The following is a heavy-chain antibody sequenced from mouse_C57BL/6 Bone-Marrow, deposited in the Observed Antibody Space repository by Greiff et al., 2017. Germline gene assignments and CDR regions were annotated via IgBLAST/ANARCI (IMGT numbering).Heavy chain of an antibody. V-gene: IGHV1-85*01. Sequence: QVQLQQSGPELVKPGASVKLSCKASGYTFTSYDINWVKQRPGQGLAWIGGIYPRDGSTKYNAKFKGKATLTVDTSSSTAYMEIHSLTSEDSAVYFCASSWRWLLRNYWGQGTTLTVSS. CDR2: IYPRDGST. CDR3: ASSWRWLLRNY. J-gene: IGHJ2*01. D-gene: IGHD2-3*01. CDR1: GYTFTSYD.